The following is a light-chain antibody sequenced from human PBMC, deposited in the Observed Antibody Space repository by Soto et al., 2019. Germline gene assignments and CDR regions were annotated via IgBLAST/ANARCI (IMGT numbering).Light chain of an antibody. Sequence: EIVLTQSPGTLSLSPGERATLSCRASQSVRSSYLAWYQQKPGQAPRLLIYDASSRATGIPDRFSGSGSGTDFTLTISRVEPEDFAVYYCQQYNNWSPITFGQGTRLEIK. CDR1: QSVRSSY. CDR3: QQYNNWSPIT. J-gene: IGKJ5*01. V-gene: IGKV3-20*01. CDR2: DAS.